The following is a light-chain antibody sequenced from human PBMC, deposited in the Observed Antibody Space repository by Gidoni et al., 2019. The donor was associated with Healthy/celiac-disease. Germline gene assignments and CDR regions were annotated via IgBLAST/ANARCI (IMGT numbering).Light chain of an antibody. Sequence: EFVLTQSPATLSLSPGERATLSCRASQIVRSYLAWYKQNTGQAHRLLIYDASTSAPGIPARFSGSGSGTDFTLTISSLEPEDFAVYYCQQSSNTLTFGGGTKVEIK. J-gene: IGKJ4*01. CDR3: QQSSNTLT. CDR1: QIVRSY. V-gene: IGKV3-11*01. CDR2: DAS.